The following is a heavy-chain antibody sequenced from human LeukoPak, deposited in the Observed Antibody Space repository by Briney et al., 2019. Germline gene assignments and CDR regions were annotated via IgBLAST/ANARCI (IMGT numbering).Heavy chain of an antibody. CDR2: ISSSSSTI. J-gene: IGHJ4*02. Sequence: GGSLRLSCAASGFTFSSYSMNWVRQAPGKGLEWVSYISSSSSTIYYADSVKGRFTISRDNAKNSLYLQMSSLRAEDTAVYYCARDSYSSSWSGLFDYWGQGTLVTVSS. CDR1: GFTFSSYS. V-gene: IGHV3-48*04. D-gene: IGHD6-13*01. CDR3: ARDSYSSSWSGLFDY.